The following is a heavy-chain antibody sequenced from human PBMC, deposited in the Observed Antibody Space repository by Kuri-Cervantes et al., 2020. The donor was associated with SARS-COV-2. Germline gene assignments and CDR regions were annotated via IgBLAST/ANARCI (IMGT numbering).Heavy chain of an antibody. CDR3: ARGVGYCRGTSCYPYFAP. J-gene: IGHJ5*02. CDR2: ISYDGSNK. D-gene: IGHD2-2*01. Sequence: GESLKISCAASGFTFSNYAIHWVRQAPGKGLEWVAVISYDGSNKYYADSVKGRSTISRDNSKNTLLLQMNSLRAEDTAAYYCARGVGYCRGTSCYPYFAPWGQGTLVTVSS. V-gene: IGHV3-30*04. CDR1: GFTFSNYA.